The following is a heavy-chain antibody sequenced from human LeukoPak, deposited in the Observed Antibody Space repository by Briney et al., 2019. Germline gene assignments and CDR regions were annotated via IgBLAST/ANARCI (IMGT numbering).Heavy chain of an antibody. D-gene: IGHD2-15*01. CDR3: ARAPQACGSCHTNWFDP. V-gene: IGHV1-2*06. CDR1: GYTFTGYY. Sequence: GASVKVSCKASGYTFTGYYIHWVRQAPGQGLEWMGRINPNSGDTDYAQRFQGRVTMTRDTSISTAYMELSRLGSDDTAVYYCARAPQACGSCHTNWFDPWGRGTLVTVSS. J-gene: IGHJ5*02. CDR2: INPNSGDT.